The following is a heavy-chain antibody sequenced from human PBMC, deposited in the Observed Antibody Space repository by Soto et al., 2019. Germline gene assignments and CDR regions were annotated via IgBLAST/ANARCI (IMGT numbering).Heavy chain of an antibody. J-gene: IGHJ4*02. CDR2: ISSNGGST. Sequence: EVQLVESGGGLDQPGGSLRLSCAASGFTFSSYAMHWVRQAPGKGLEYVSAISSNGGSTYYADSVKGRFTISRDNSKNTLYLQMGSLRAEDMAVYYCARVFMGAVGCLDCWGQGTLVTVSS. CDR3: ARVFMGAVGCLDC. CDR1: GFTFSSYA. V-gene: IGHV3-64*07. D-gene: IGHD1-26*01.